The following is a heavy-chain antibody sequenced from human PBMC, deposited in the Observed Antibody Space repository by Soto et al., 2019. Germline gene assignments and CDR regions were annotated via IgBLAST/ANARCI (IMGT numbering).Heavy chain of an antibody. Sequence: ASVKVSCKACGYTFTCYAMQWVLQAPGQRLEWMGWINAGNGNTKYSQKFQGRVTITKDTSASTAYMELSSLRSDDTDVYYCERDLLPNPMVRGNSASWRNGTLVPVSS. CDR1: GYTFTCYA. CDR3: ERDLLPNPMVRGNSAS. CDR2: INAGNGNT. V-gene: IGHV1-3*01. J-gene: IGHJ5*01. D-gene: IGHD3-10*01.